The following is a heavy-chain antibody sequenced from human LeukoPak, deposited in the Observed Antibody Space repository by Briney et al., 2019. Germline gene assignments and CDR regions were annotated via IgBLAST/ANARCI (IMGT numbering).Heavy chain of an antibody. D-gene: IGHD1/OR15-1a*01. CDR3: ATNKLRRSDAFDI. J-gene: IGHJ3*02. V-gene: IGHV3-66*01. CDR1: GFTVSSNY. CDR2: IYSGGST. Sequence: PGGSLRLSCAASGFTVSSNYMSWVRQAPGKGLEWVSVIYSGGSTYYADSVKGRFTISRDNSKSTLYLQMNSLRAEDTAVYYCATNKLRRSDAFDIWGQGTMVTVSS.